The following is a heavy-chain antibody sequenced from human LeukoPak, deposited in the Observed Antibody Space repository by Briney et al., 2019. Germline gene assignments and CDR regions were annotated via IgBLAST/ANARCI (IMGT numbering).Heavy chain of an antibody. Sequence: PGGSLRLSCAASGLSFSSYSMHWVRQAPGKGLEWVAVMSFDGSHTYYADSVKGRFTISRDNSKNTLYLQMNSLRAEDTAVYYCAKERVDWRYFDYWGQGTLVTVSS. CDR2: MSFDGSHT. D-gene: IGHD3-9*01. CDR3: AKERVDWRYFDY. CDR1: GLSFSSYS. V-gene: IGHV3-30*18. J-gene: IGHJ4*02.